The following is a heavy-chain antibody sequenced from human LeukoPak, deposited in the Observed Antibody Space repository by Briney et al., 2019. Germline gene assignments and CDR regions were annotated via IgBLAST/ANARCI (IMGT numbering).Heavy chain of an antibody. CDR1: GFTFNNYA. J-gene: IGHJ5*01. CDR2: ISASGGTT. Sequence: GSLRLSCAASGFTFNNYAMSWVRPAPGKGLEWVSAISASGGTTYYADSVKGRFTISRDNSENTLFLQMNSLRAEDTAVYYCAKEPREYCSSTSCPNWFDSWGQGTLVTVSS. CDR3: AKEPREYCSSTSCPNWFDS. D-gene: IGHD2-2*01. V-gene: IGHV3-23*01.